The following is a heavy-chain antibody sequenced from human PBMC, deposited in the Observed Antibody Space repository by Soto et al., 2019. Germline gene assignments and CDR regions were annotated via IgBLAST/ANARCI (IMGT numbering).Heavy chain of an antibody. V-gene: IGHV4-31*03. Sequence: PSETLSLTCTVSGGSISSGGYYWSWIRQHPGKGLEWIGYIYYSGSTYYNPSLKSRVTISVDTSKNQFSLKLSSVTAADTAVYYCAGLRYFDWFQPGAFDIWGQGTMVTVS. CDR1: GGSISSGGYY. J-gene: IGHJ3*02. CDR3: AGLRYFDWFQPGAFDI. D-gene: IGHD3-9*01. CDR2: IYYSGST.